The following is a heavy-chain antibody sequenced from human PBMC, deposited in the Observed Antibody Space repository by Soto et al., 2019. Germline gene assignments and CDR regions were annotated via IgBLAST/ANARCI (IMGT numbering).Heavy chain of an antibody. Sequence: GESLKISCKGSGYSFTSYWICWVRQMPGQGLEWMGIIYPGDSDTRYSPSFQGQVTISADKSISTAYLQWSSLKASDTAMYYCARPYYDSSGYLYDAFDIWGQGTMVTVS. V-gene: IGHV5-51*01. CDR3: ARPYYDSSGYLYDAFDI. J-gene: IGHJ3*02. D-gene: IGHD3-22*01. CDR2: IYPGDSDT. CDR1: GYSFTSYW.